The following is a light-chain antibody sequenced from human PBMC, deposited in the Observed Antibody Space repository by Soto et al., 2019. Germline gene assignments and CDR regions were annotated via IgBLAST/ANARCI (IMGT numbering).Light chain of an antibody. V-gene: IGKV3-20*01. CDR3: QLYGSSPPRYT. CDR1: QSVSSNY. Sequence: EIALTQSPGTLYLSPGERATLSCRASQSVSSNYLAWYQQKRGQAPRLLIYAASARATGIPDRFSGSGSGTDFTLTISRLEPEDFAVYFCQLYGSSPPRYTFGQGTKVDIK. CDR2: AAS. J-gene: IGKJ2*01.